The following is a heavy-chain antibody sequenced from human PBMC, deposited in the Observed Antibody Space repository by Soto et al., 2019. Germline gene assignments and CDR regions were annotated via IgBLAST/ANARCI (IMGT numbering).Heavy chain of an antibody. Sequence: QVHLQESGPGLVKPSETLSISCTVSGGSFSSYYCNWVRKSAGKGLEWIVRIYPTGSTTYNPSLKSRRTVSVDTSKNQFSLRLTSMTAADTAVYYCATGRAEIVPGAMDTWGQGTLVTVSS. J-gene: IGHJ5*02. CDR1: GGSFSSYY. CDR3: ATGRAEIVPGAMDT. D-gene: IGHD2-2*01. V-gene: IGHV4-4*07. CDR2: IYPTGST.